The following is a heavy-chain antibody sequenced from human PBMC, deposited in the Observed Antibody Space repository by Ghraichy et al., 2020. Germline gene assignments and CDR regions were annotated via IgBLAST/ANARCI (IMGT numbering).Heavy chain of an antibody. V-gene: IGHV1-18*04. Sequence: ASVKVSCKASGYTYINYNMGWMRQAPGQGLEWMGWISNSNGKTYYGHKVQGRVSVTTDTSTSTAYLELTSLRSDDTAVYYCVRHGGGDDYWGQGTLVTVSS. CDR1: GYTYINYN. CDR3: VRHGGGDDY. J-gene: IGHJ4*02. CDR2: ISNSNGKT. D-gene: IGHD4-17*01.